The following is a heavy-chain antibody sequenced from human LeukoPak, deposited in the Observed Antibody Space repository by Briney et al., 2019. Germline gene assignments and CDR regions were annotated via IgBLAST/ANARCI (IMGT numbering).Heavy chain of an antibody. V-gene: IGHV3-30-3*02. CDR1: GFTFSSYA. J-gene: IGHJ3*02. CDR2: ISYDGSNK. CDR3: AKIPRITMIVVVRDI. Sequence: PGGPLRLSCAASGFTFSSYAMHWVRQAPGKGLEWVAVISYDGSNKYYADSVKGRFTISRDNSKNTLYLQMNSLRAEDTAVYYCAKIPRITMIVVVRDIWGQGTMVTVSS. D-gene: IGHD3-22*01.